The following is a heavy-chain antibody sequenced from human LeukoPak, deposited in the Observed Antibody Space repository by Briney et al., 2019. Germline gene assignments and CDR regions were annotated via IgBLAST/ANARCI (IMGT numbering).Heavy chain of an antibody. J-gene: IGHJ6*03. V-gene: IGHV4-59*01. Sequence: SETLSLTCTVSGGSISSYYWSWIRQPPGKGLEWIGYIYYSGSTNYTPSLKSRVTISVDTSKNQFSLKLSSVTAADTAVYYCARTYMVRGVMVGYYYYYMDVWGKGTTVTVSS. CDR3: ARTYMVRGVMVGYYYYYMDV. CDR1: GGSISSYY. CDR2: IYYSGST. D-gene: IGHD3-10*01.